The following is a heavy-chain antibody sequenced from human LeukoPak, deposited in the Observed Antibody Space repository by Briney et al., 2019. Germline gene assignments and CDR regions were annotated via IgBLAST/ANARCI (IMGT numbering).Heavy chain of an antibody. CDR3: ARGRYCSSTSCYADY. D-gene: IGHD2-2*01. V-gene: IGHV4-34*01. Sequence: SETLSHTCAVYGGSFSGYYWSWIRQPPGKGLEWIGEINHSGSTNYNPSLKSRVTISVDTSKNQFSLKLSSVTAADTAVYYCARGRYCSSTSCYADYWGQGTLVTVSS. CDR1: GGSFSGYY. CDR2: INHSGST. J-gene: IGHJ4*02.